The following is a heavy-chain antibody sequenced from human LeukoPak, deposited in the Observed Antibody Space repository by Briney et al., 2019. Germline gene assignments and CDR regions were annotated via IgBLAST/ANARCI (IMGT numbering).Heavy chain of an antibody. V-gene: IGHV1-18*01. CDR2: ISAYNGNT. Sequence: ASVKVSCKASGGTFSSYGISWVRQAPGQGLEWMGWISAYNGNTNYAQKLQGRVTVTTDTSTSTAYMELRSLRSDDTAVYYCARGDFWSGYYAAETYLNWFDPWGQGTLVTVSS. D-gene: IGHD3-3*01. CDR1: GGTFSSYG. J-gene: IGHJ5*02. CDR3: ARGDFWSGYYAAETYLNWFDP.